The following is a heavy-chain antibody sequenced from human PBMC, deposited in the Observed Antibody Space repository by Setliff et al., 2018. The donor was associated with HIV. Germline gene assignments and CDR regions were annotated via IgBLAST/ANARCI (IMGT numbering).Heavy chain of an antibody. CDR2: ISGYNGNT. D-gene: IGHD6-13*01. CDR1: GSTFTIHS. CDR3: ARGSSSIAAAYPDALDI. V-gene: IGHV1-18*01. Sequence: ASVKVSCKASGSTFTIHSINWVRQAPGQGLEWMGSISGYNGNTNYAQKFQGRVTMTTDTSTSTAYMELRSLRSDDTAVYYCARGSSSIAAAYPDALDIWGQGTMVTVSS. J-gene: IGHJ3*02.